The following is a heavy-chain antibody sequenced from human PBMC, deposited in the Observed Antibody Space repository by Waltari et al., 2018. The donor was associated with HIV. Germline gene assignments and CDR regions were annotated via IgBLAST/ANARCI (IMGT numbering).Heavy chain of an antibody. Sequence: EVQLLESGGGLVQPGGSLRLSCAASGFTFSSSWRSWVRQAPGKGLEWVSAISGSGGSTHYADSVKGRFTISRDNSKSTLYLQMNSLRAEDTAVYYCAGFLEWSTPLDYFDYWGQGTLVTVSS. CDR2: ISGSGGST. J-gene: IGHJ4*02. D-gene: IGHD3-3*01. CDR3: AGFLEWSTPLDYFDY. V-gene: IGHV3-23*01. CDR1: GFTFSSSW.